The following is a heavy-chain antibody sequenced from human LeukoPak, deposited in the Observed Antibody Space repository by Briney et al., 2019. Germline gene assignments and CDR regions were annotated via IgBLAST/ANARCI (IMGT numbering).Heavy chain of an antibody. CDR1: GFTFSSYA. D-gene: IGHD6-6*01. CDR3: ATPVAARGDY. V-gene: IGHV3-30-3*01. CDR2: ISYDGSNK. J-gene: IGHJ4*02. Sequence: GGSLRLSCAASGFTFSSYAMHWVRQAPGKGLEWVAVISYDGSNKYYADSVKGRFTISRDNSKNTLYLQMNSLRAEDTAVYYCATPVAARGDYWGQGTLVTVSS.